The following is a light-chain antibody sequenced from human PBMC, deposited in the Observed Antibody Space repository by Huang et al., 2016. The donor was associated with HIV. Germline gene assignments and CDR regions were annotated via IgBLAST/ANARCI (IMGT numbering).Light chain of an antibody. CDR2: DAS. V-gene: IGKV1-33*01. J-gene: IGKJ1*01. CDR3: QHYDSLPPWT. CDR1: QDIGKY. Sequence: DIQMTQSPSSLSASVGDRVTITCQASQDIGKYLNWYQQKPEQAPKLLIFDASNLETRVPSRFSGSGSGTDFTFTISTLQPEDIATYYCQHYDSLPPWTFGQGTRVEI.